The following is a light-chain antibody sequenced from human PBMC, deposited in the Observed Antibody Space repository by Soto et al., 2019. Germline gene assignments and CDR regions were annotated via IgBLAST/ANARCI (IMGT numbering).Light chain of an antibody. CDR3: SSFTRSGTRV. CDR2: EVS. V-gene: IGLV2-14*01. J-gene: IGLJ1*01. CDR1: SSDVSAYNY. Sequence: QSALTQPASVSGSPGQSITISCTGTSSDVSAYNYVSWYQQHPGKAPKVMIYEVSNRPSGVSNRFSGSKSGNTASLTISGLQVEDEADYYCSSFTRSGTRVFGTGTKLTVL.